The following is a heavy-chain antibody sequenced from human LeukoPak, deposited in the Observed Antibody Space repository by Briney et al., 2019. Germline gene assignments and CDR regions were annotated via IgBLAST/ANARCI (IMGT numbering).Heavy chain of an antibody. D-gene: IGHD3-16*01. Sequence: SGGSLRLSCAASTFAFSTYAINWVRQAPGKGLEWLSHITSSSSTTYYADSVKGRFTISRDNSKNTLYLQMNSLRAEDTAVYYCARGPAYFTLDCWGQGTLVTVSS. CDR3: ARGPAYFTLDC. CDR2: ITSSSSTT. CDR1: TFAFSTYA. J-gene: IGHJ4*02. V-gene: IGHV3-48*01.